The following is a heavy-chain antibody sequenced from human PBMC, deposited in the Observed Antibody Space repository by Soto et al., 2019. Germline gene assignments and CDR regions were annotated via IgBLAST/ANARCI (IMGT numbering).Heavy chain of an antibody. V-gene: IGHV1-18*01. CDR3: AIGGSFEYSSSSFDY. CDR1: GYAFTSYG. Sequence: ASVKVSCKAAGYAFTSYGISWVRQAPGQGLEWMGWISAYNGNTNYAQKLQGRVTMTTDTSTSTAYMELRSLRSDDTAVYYCAIGGSFEYSSSSFDYWGQGTLVTVSS. CDR2: ISAYNGNT. D-gene: IGHD6-6*01. J-gene: IGHJ4*02.